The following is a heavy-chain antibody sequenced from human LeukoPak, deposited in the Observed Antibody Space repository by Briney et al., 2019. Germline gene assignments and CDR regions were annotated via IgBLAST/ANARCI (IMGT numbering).Heavy chain of an antibody. D-gene: IGHD6-13*01. CDR1: GGSISSSSYY. CDR2: IYYSGST. V-gene: IGHV4-39*07. Sequence: PSETLSLTCTVSGGSISSSSYYWDWIRQSPGKGLEWIGSIYYSGSTYYDPSLKSRVTISLDTSKKQFSLKLSSVTAADTAVYYCARDWGIYSSSWYGGIDYWGQGTLVTVSS. J-gene: IGHJ4*02. CDR3: ARDWGIYSSSWYGGIDY.